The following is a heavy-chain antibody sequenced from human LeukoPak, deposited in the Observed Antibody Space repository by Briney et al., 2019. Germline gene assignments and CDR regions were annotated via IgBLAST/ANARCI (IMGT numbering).Heavy chain of an antibody. J-gene: IGHJ4*02. CDR2: LNPNSGDT. CDR3: ARHVYCGGDCYSGDY. Sequence: GASVKVSCKASGYTFTGYFLHWVRQAPGQGLEWMGWLNPNSGDTNYAQKFQGRVTMTRDTSISTAYMELSRLRSDDTAVYYCARHVYCGGDCYSGDYWGQGTLVTVSS. V-gene: IGHV1-2*02. CDR1: GYTFTGYF. D-gene: IGHD2-21*02.